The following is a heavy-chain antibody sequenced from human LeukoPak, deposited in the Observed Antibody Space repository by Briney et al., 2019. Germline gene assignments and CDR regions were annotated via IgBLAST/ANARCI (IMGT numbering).Heavy chain of an antibody. Sequence: GGSLRLSCAASGFTFSSYAMHWVRQAPGKGLEWVALISYDGSNKYYADSVKARFIISRDNSKDTVYLQMNSLRAEDTAVYYCARVGARTSGTHFDYWGQGTLVTVSS. CDR1: GFTFSSYA. CDR2: ISYDGSNK. J-gene: IGHJ4*02. D-gene: IGHD1-26*01. CDR3: ARVGARTSGTHFDY. V-gene: IGHV3-30*04.